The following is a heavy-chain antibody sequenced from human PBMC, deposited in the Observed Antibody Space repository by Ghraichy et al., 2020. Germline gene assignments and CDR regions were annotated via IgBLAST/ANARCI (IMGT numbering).Heavy chain of an antibody. CDR1: GGSFSGYY. CDR2: INHSGST. Sequence: SETLSLTCAVYGGSFSGYYWSWIRQPPGKGLEWIGEINHSGSTNYNPSLKSRVTISVDTSKNQFSLKLSSVTAADTAVYYCARGSSGYFARLEYFQHWGQGTLVTVSS. CDR3: ARGSSGYFARLEYFQH. D-gene: IGHD3-22*01. J-gene: IGHJ1*01. V-gene: IGHV4-34*01.